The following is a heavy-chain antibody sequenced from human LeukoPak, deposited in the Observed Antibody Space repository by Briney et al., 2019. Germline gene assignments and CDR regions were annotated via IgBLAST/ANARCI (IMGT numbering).Heavy chain of an antibody. D-gene: IGHD3-10*01. CDR1: GYTFTSYD. CDR2: MNPNSGNT. Sequence: ASVKVSCKASGYTFTSYDINWVRQAAGQGLEWMGWMNPNSGNTGYAQKFQGRVTMTRNTSISTAYMELSSLRSEDTAVYYCARVRGTQIWFGEPEDDAFDIWGQGTMVTVSS. J-gene: IGHJ3*02. V-gene: IGHV1-8*01. CDR3: ARVRGTQIWFGEPEDDAFDI.